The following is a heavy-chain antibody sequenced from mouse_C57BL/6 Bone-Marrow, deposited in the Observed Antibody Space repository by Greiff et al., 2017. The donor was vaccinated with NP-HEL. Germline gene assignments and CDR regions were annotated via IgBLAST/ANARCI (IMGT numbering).Heavy chain of an antibody. J-gene: IGHJ1*03. CDR1: GFTFNTYA. CDR2: LRSKGSNYAT. Sequence: EVKVVESGGGLVQPKGSLKLSCAASGFTFNTYAMHWVRPAPGKGLDWVARLRSKGSNYATYYADSVKDRFIISRDASQSILYLQMNNLKPEDTAKYCCVRGGPLPLVENVYWYVDVWGTGTTVTVAS. V-gene: IGHV10-3*01. CDR3: VRGGPLPLVENVYWYVDV. D-gene: IGHD1-1*01.